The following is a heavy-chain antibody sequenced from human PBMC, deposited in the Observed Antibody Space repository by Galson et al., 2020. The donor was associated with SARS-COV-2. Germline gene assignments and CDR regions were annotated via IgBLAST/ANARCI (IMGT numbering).Heavy chain of an antibody. J-gene: IGHJ5*02. D-gene: IGHD3-10*01. CDR1: GFTFSSYE. CDR2: ISSSGSTI. V-gene: IGHV3-48*03. Sequence: GGSLRLSCVASGFTFSSYEMNWVRQAPGKGLEWVSYISSSGSTIYYADSVKGRFTISRDNAKNSLYLQMNSLRAEDTAVYYCARDTGSLWLNVFDPWGQGTLVTVSS. CDR3: ARDTGSLWLNVFDP.